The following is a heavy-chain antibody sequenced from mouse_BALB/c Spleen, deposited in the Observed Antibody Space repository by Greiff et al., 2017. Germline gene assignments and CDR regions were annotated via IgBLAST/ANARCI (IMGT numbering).Heavy chain of an antibody. V-gene: IGHV14-1*02. CDR3: AALHGGAMDY. Sequence: VQLKQSGAELVRPGALVKLSCKASGFNIKDYYMHWVKQRPEQGLEWIGWIDPENGNTIYDPKFQGKASITADTSSNTAYLQLSSLTSEDTAVYYCAALHGGAMDYWGQGTSVTVSS. CDR2: IDPENGNT. CDR1: GFNIKDYY. J-gene: IGHJ4*01. D-gene: IGHD2-1*01.